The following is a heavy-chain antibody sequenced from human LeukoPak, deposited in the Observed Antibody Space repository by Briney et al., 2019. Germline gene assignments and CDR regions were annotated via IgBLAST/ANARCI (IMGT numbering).Heavy chain of an antibody. CDR3: ASIRRREQKYSYGLYYFDY. D-gene: IGHD5-18*01. V-gene: IGHV4-59*01. CDR1: GGSISSYY. Sequence: PSETLSLTCTVSGGSISSYYWSWIRQPPGKGLEWIGYIYYSGSTNYNPSLKSRVTISVDTSRNQFSLKLSSVTAADTAVYYCASIRRREQKYSYGLYYFDYWAREPWSPSPQ. CDR2: IYYSGST. J-gene: IGHJ4*02.